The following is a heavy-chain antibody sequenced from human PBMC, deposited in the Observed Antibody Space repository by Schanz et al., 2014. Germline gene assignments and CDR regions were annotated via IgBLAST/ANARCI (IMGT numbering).Heavy chain of an antibody. Sequence: VQLVESGGGLVQPGGSLRLSCVASGFTFSTYAMSWVRQAPGKGPEWVSSLTGSGGGTYYADSVRGRFAISRDNSKNTLYLQMNSLRAEDTAVYYCARPSDSSWYMDVWGPGTTVTVSS. CDR3: ARPSDSSWYMDV. J-gene: IGHJ6*03. CDR2: LTGSGGGT. D-gene: IGHD2-21*02. V-gene: IGHV3-23*04. CDR1: GFTFSTYA.